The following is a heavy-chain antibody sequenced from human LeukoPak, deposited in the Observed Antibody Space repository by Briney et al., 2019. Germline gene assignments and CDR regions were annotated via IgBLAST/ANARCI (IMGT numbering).Heavy chain of an antibody. Sequence: GASVKVSCKASGYTFTSYYMHWVRQAPGQGLEWMGIINPSGGSTSYAQKFQGRVTMTRDMSTSTVYMELSSLRSEDTAMYYCAKGVFWSGYYWWFDPWGQGTLVTVSS. J-gene: IGHJ5*02. V-gene: IGHV1-46*01. D-gene: IGHD3-3*01. CDR3: AKGVFWSGYYWWFDP. CDR2: INPSGGST. CDR1: GYTFTSYY.